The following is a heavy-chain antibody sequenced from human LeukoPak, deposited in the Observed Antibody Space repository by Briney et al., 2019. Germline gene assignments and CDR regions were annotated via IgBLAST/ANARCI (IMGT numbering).Heavy chain of an antibody. D-gene: IGHD3-3*01. CDR3: ARTGITIFGVVTSFDY. V-gene: IGHV4-59*01. CDR1: GGSISSYY. Sequence: SVTLSLICTVSGGSISSYYWSWIRQPPGKGLEWIGYIYYSGSTNYNPSLKSRVTISVDTSKNQFSLKLSSVTAADTAVYYCARTGITIFGVVTSFDYWGQGTLVTVSS. J-gene: IGHJ4*02. CDR2: IYYSGST.